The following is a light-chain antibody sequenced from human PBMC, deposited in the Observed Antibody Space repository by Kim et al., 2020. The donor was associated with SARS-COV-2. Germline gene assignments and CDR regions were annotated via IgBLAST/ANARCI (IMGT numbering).Light chain of an antibody. CDR3: HQSYSTPRT. CDR1: QSISSY. V-gene: IGKV1-39*01. CDR2: AAS. Sequence: DIQMTQSPSSLSASVGDRVTITCRASQSISSYLNWYQQKPGIAPKLLFYAASSLQSGVPSRFSGSGSGTDLSLTISSLQPDDFATYYTHQSYSTPRTFGPGTKLEI. J-gene: IGKJ2*02.